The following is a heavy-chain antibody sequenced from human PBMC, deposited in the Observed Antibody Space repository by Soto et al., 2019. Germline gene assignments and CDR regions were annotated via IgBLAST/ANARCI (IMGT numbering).Heavy chain of an antibody. Sequence: GGSLRLSCAASGFIFSNCWMHWVRQAPGKGLEWVSSISSSSSYIYYADSVKGRFTISRDNAKNSLYLQMNSLRAEDTAVYYCARDRDDYGDYDYYYGMDVWGQGTTVTVSS. D-gene: IGHD4-17*01. CDR3: ARDRDDYGDYDYYYGMDV. V-gene: IGHV3-21*01. CDR1: GFIFSNCW. CDR2: ISSSSSYI. J-gene: IGHJ6*02.